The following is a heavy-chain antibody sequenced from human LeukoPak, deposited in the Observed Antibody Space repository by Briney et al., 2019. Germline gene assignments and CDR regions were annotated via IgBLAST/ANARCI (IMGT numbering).Heavy chain of an antibody. J-gene: IGHJ4*02. CDR2: IHSSGCST. D-gene: IGHD5-12*01. Sequence: GASVKLSCESSGYTFSRYYMHWVRQPPGQGLEWMGIIHSSGCSTSYAQKFEGRVTMTRDTSTSTVYMEVSSLRSEDTAVYYCARDDRGNSGYDFWGQGTLVTVSS. V-gene: IGHV1-46*01. CDR3: ARDDRGNSGYDF. CDR1: GYTFSRYY.